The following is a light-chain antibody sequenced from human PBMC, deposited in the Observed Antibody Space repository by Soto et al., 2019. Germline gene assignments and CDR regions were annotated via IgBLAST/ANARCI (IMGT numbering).Light chain of an antibody. CDR1: QSVSSNY. Sequence: EIVLTQSPGTLSLSLGERVTLSCRASQSVSSNYLAWYQQKAGQAPRLLIYGVSTRATGIPDRFTGSGSGRDFTLTISRLEPEDFAVYYCQQYGSSPLTFGGGTKVDIK. J-gene: IGKJ4*01. CDR3: QQYGSSPLT. V-gene: IGKV3-20*01. CDR2: GVS.